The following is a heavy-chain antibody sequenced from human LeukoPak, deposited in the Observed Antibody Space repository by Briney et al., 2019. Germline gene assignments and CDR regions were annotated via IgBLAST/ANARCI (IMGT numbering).Heavy chain of an antibody. J-gene: IGHJ2*01. D-gene: IGHD4-23*01. Sequence: SETLSLTRTVSGGSISSSSYYWGWIRQPPGKGLEWIGSIYYSGSTYYNPSLKGRVTISVDTSKNQFSLKLSSVTAADTAVYYCARRPTPRYFDLWGRGTLVTVSS. CDR1: GGSISSSSYY. CDR2: IYYSGST. V-gene: IGHV4-39*01. CDR3: ARRPTPRYFDL.